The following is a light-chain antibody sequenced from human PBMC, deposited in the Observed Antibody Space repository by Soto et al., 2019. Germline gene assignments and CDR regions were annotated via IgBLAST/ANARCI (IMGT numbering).Light chain of an antibody. CDR2: DVN. J-gene: IGLJ2*01. Sequence: QSVLTQPPSASGSPERQFTISCPGTPSDVGGSNFVSWYQQHPGKAPTLMIYDVNRRPSGVPDRFSGSKSGNTASLTVSGLQSADEAYYFCSSYAPSDVVFGGGTKLTVL. CDR1: PSDVGGSNF. V-gene: IGLV2-8*01. CDR3: SSYAPSDVV.